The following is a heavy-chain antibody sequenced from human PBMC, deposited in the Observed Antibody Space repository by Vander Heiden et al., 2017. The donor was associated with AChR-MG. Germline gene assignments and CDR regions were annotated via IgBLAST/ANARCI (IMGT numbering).Heavy chain of an antibody. CDR1: GDSVHSDSVA. V-gene: IGHV6-1*01. CDR3: ARERYRSKYGSGSYSDYGMDV. Sequence: QVQLQQSGPGLVKPSQTLSLTCAISGDSVHSDSVAWNWIRQSPSRGLEWLGRTYYRSKWYNDYGVSVKSRISIKPDTSKNQFSLHLDSVNPEDTAVYYCARERYRSKYGSGSYSDYGMDVWGQGTTVTV. CDR2: TYYRSKWYN. J-gene: IGHJ6*02. D-gene: IGHD3-10*01.